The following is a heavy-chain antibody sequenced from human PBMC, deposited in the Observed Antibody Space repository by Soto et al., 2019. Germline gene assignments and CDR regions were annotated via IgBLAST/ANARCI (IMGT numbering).Heavy chain of an antibody. CDR3: ARHLAHCSGGSCYSYYYYYMDV. D-gene: IGHD2-15*01. CDR1: GGSISSYY. V-gene: IGHV4-59*08. Sequence: QVQLQESGPGLVKPSETLSLTCTVSGGSISSYYWSWIRQPPGKGLEWIGYIYYSGSTNYNPSLKSRVTISVDTSKNQFSLKLSSVTATDTAVYYCARHLAHCSGGSCYSYYYYYMDVWGKGTTVTVSS. CDR2: IYYSGST. J-gene: IGHJ6*03.